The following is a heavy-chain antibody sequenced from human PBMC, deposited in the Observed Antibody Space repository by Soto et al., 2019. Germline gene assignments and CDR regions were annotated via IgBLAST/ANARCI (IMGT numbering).Heavy chain of an antibody. CDR1: GYSFTTYW. D-gene: IGHD3-10*01. V-gene: IGHV5-51*03. CDR3: ARVFYFGSGSSAVWAH. Sequence: EVQLVQSGAEMKKPGESLKISCKGSGYSFTTYWIGWVRQRPGEGLEWMGIIYPDDSEIRYSPSFQGQVSISADKSISTAYLQWSGLKASDTAMYYCARVFYFGSGSSAVWAHWGQGTPVTVSS. CDR2: IYPDDSEI. J-gene: IGHJ4*02.